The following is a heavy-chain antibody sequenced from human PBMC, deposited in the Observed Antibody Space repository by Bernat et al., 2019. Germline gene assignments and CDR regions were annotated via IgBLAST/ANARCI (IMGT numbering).Heavy chain of an antibody. CDR3: AKNFCGSFSCDGLDYFDY. CDR1: GFTFSSYW. D-gene: IGHD2-2*01. Sequence: EVQLVESGGGLVQPGGSLRLSCAASGFTFSSYWMHWVRQAPGKGLEWVGRTRNKANGYSTEYAASVRGRFTISRDESKNSLYLQMNSLKAEDTAVYYCAKNFCGSFSCDGLDYFDYWGQGTLVTVSS. CDR2: TRNKANGYST. J-gene: IGHJ4*02. V-gene: IGHV3-72*01.